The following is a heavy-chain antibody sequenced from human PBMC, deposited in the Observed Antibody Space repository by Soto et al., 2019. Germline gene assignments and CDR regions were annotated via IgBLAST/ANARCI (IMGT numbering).Heavy chain of an antibody. D-gene: IGHD1-26*01. J-gene: IGHJ5*02. V-gene: IGHV3-53*01. CDR2: HYSGGST. CDR3: ARHRHPRGTVGATSPLDP. Sequence: LRLSCSISGFSVSSNYLSWVRQAPGKGLEWVSVHYSGGSTYYADSVQGRFTISRDKSNNTLYLQMRRVRAEDTAVYFCARHRHPRGTVGATSPLDPGGQGXPVTVS. CDR1: GFSVSSNY.